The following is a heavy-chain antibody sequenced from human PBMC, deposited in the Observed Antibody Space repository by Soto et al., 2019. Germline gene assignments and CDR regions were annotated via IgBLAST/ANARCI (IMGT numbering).Heavy chain of an antibody. CDR1: GGSINTFC. J-gene: IGHJ4*02. Sequence: KPSETLSLTCTVSGGSINTFCWSWVRQPAGKGLEWIGRIFSSGSTSFNPSLESRVAMSVDTSKNHFSLNLSSVTAADMAVYYCAREGSYSAYNFAHGIQLWSFDFWGQGALVTVSS. CDR3: AREGSYSAYNFAHGIQLWSFDF. D-gene: IGHD5-12*01. CDR2: IFSSGST. V-gene: IGHV4-4*07.